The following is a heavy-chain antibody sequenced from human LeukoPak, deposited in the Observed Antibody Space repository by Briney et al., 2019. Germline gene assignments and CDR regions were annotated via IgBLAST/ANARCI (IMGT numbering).Heavy chain of an antibody. CDR2: INPNSGGT. Sequence: ASVNVSFKASGYTFTVYYMHWVRQATGQGLEWMGRINPNSGGTNYAQKVQGRGTMTRDTSISTAYMELSRLRSDDTAVYYCARVRVTGNYYYYGMDVWGQGTTVTVSS. V-gene: IGHV1-2*06. CDR1: GYTFTVYY. J-gene: IGHJ6*02. D-gene: IGHD5-18*01. CDR3: ARVRVTGNYYYYGMDV.